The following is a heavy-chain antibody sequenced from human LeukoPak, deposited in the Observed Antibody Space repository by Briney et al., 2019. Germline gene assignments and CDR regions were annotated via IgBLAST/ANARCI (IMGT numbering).Heavy chain of an antibody. D-gene: IGHD3-10*01. J-gene: IGHJ4*02. V-gene: IGHV1-18*01. Sequence: ASVKVSCKASGYTFTSYGISWVRQAPGQGLRGWGGFSAYNGNTNYAQKLQGRVTMTTDTSTSTAYMELRSLRSDDTAVYYCARGCRSYYGSGSCLSYWGQGTLVTVSS. CDR3: ARGCRSYYGSGSCLSY. CDR2: FSAYNGNT. CDR1: GYTFTSYG.